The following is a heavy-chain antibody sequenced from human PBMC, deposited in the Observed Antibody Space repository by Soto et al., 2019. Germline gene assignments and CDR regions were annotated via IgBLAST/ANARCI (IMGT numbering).Heavy chain of an antibody. J-gene: IGHJ4*02. Sequence: EVQLVESGGGLVQPGRSLRLSCAASGFTFDDYAMHWVRQAPGKGLEWVSGISWNSGSIGYADSVKGRFTISRDNAKNSLYLQMNSLRAEDTALYYCAKDDSSGWFAYWGQGTLVTVSS. CDR3: AKDDSSGWFAY. CDR2: ISWNSGSI. CDR1: GFTFDDYA. D-gene: IGHD6-19*01. V-gene: IGHV3-9*01.